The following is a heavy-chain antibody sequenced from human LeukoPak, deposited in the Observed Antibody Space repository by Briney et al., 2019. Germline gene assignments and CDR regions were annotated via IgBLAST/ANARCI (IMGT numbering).Heavy chain of an antibody. V-gene: IGHV4-61*02. Sequence: SETLSLTCTVSGGSISSGNFYWSWIRQPAGKGLEWIGRIYTIGSINYSPSFKSRATISVDTSKNQVSLKLSSVTAADAAVYYCAREALSDYYGSRTYSRFDPWGQGTLVTVSS. CDR1: GGSISSGNFY. CDR3: AREALSDYYGSRTYSRFDP. J-gene: IGHJ5*02. CDR2: IYTIGSI. D-gene: IGHD3-10*01.